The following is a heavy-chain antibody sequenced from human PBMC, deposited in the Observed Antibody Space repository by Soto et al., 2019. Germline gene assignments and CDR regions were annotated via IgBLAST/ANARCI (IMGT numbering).Heavy chain of an antibody. CDR2: IIPLFRTP. V-gene: IGHV1-69*12. J-gene: IGHJ6*02. CDR1: GGTFSSYA. CDR3: ARDNDRLQLGGNYYYIMDV. Sequence: QVQLVQSGAEVKEPGSSVKVSCKASGGTFSSYAISWVRQAPGQGLEWMGGIIPLFRTPDYAQKFQGRVTITADEPTSTGYMELSSLRFDDTAVYYCARDNDRLQLGGNYYYIMDVWGQGTTITVSS. D-gene: IGHD4-4*01.